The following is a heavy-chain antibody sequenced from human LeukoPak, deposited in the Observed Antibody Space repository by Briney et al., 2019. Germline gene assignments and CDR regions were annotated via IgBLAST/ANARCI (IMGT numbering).Heavy chain of an antibody. Sequence: PGGSLRLSCAASGFSFITYNMNWVRQAPGKGLEWVSSISSTSSYIYYADSVKGRFTISRDNAKNSLYLQMNSLRAEDTAVYYCARAGGYDILTGYYYYYMDVWGKGTTVTISS. CDR3: ARAGGYDILTGYYYYYMDV. V-gene: IGHV3-21*01. D-gene: IGHD3-9*01. CDR2: ISSTSSYI. J-gene: IGHJ6*03. CDR1: GFSFITYN.